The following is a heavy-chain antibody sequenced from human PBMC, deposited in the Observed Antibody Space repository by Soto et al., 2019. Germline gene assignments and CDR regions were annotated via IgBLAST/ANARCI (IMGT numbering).Heavy chain of an antibody. CDR2: IYYSGST. J-gene: IGHJ6*03. CDR1: GGSISSYY. CDR3: ARVGSGSYYTLYYYYYMDV. D-gene: IGHD3-10*01. V-gene: IGHV4-59*01. Sequence: SETLSLTCTVSGGSISSYYWSWIRQPPGKGLEWIGYIYYSGSTNYNPSLKSRVTISVDTSKNQFSLKLSSVTAADTAVYYCARVGSGSYYTLYYYYYMDVWGKGTTVTVSS.